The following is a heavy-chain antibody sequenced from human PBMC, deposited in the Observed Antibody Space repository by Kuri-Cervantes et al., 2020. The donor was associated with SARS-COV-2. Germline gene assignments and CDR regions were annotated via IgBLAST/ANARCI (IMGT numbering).Heavy chain of an antibody. J-gene: IGHJ4*02. CDR2: IKQDGSEK. V-gene: IGHV3-7*01. Sequence: GESLKISCAASGFTLSSHTMNWVRQAPGKGLGWVANIKQDGSEKFYVDSVKGRFNISRDNAKNSLYLQMNSLRAEDTAVYYCAREFFGVVNGYFDYWGQGTLVTVSS. CDR1: GFTLSSHT. CDR3: AREFFGVVNGYFDY. D-gene: IGHD3-3*01.